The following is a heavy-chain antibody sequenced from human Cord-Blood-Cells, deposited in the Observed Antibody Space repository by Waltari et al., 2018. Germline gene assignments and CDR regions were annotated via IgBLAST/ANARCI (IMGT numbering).Heavy chain of an antibody. V-gene: IGHV3-43D*03. CDR3: AKGAAAGNWFDP. Sequence: EVQLVESGGVVVQPGGSLRLSFAASGFTFDGYAMQWVGQAPGKGLEWVSLISWDGCSTYYADSVKGRFTISRDNSKNSLYLQMNSLRAEDTALYYCAKGAAAGNWFDPWGQGTLVTVSS. CDR2: ISWDGCST. CDR1: GFTFDGYA. D-gene: IGHD6-13*01. J-gene: IGHJ5*02.